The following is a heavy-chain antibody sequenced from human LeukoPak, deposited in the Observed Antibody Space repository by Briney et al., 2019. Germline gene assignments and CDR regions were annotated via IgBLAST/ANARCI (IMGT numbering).Heavy chain of an antibody. V-gene: IGHV4-34*01. CDR1: GGSFSGYY. D-gene: IGHD4-17*01. Sequence: PSETLSLTCAVYGGSFSGYYWSWIRQPPGKGLEWIGEINHSGSTNYNQSLKSRVTISVDTSKNQFSLKLSSVTAADTAVYYCARVRLGYGMDVWGQGTTVTVSS. CDR3: ARVRLGYGMDV. J-gene: IGHJ6*02. CDR2: INHSGST.